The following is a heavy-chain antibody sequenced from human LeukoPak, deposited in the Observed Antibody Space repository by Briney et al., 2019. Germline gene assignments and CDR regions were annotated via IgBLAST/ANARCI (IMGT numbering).Heavy chain of an antibody. CDR2: IYHSGST. CDR1: GGSISSSNW. CDR3: ASSGAGSSKDY. V-gene: IGHV4-4*02. J-gene: IGHJ4*02. D-gene: IGHD3-10*01. Sequence: SETLSLTCAVSGGSISSSNWWSWVRQPPGKGLEWIGEIYHSGSTHYNPSLKSRVTISVDKSKNQFSLKLSSVTAADTAVYYCASSGAGSSKDYWGQGTLVTVSS.